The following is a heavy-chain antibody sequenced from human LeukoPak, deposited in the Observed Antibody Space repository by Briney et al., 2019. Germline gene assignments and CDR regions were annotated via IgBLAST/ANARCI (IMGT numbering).Heavy chain of an antibody. J-gene: IGHJ4*02. CDR1: GYSFTGYY. CDR3: VRFFRSSEFDY. CDR2: ISPNSGGT. D-gene: IGHD6-6*01. V-gene: IGHV1-2*02. Sequence: ASVKVSCKASGYSFTGYYMHWVRQATGQGFEWMGWISPNSGGTNYAQKFQGRVTMTRDTSISTAYMELSSLTSDDTAVYYCVRFFRSSEFDYWGQGTLVTVSS.